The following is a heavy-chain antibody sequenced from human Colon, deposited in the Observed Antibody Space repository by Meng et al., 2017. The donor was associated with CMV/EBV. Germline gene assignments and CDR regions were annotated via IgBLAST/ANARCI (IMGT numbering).Heavy chain of an antibody. CDR3: ARGYYDDNGYNKYACDI. D-gene: IGHD3-22*01. CDR1: FTTFN. CDR2: MNPNSGNA. Sequence: FTTFNNHCMRQPPGDGLEWLAWMNPNSGNAAFAPKFQGRVSMTSNTSTSTAYMELSGLQFEDTAVYYCARGYYDDNGYNKYACDIWGQGTMVTVSS. V-gene: IGHV1-8*02. J-gene: IGHJ3*02.